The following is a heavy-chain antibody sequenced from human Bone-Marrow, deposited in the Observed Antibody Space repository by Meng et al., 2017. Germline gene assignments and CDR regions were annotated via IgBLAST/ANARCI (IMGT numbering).Heavy chain of an antibody. Sequence: GESLKISCPASGFTVSSNYMSWVRQAPGKGLERVSVIYSGGSTYYADSVKGRFTISSDNSKNTLYLQMNSLRAEDTAVYYCARSYDFWSGPFDYWGQGTLVTVSS. D-gene: IGHD3-3*01. CDR1: GFTVSSNY. J-gene: IGHJ4*02. CDR3: ARSYDFWSGPFDY. CDR2: IYSGGST. V-gene: IGHV3-53*01.